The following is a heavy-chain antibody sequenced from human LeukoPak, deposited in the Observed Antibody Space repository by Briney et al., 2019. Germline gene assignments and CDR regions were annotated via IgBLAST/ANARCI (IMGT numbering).Heavy chain of an antibody. J-gene: IGHJ4*02. Sequence: ASVKVSCKASGYTFTKYVVHWVRQAPGQRPEWMGWINAGNGGTKYSQSFQDRVTITRDTSANTAYMELSSLTSEDTALYYCARDDCGDTCYPGGYWGQGTLVTVSS. CDR3: ARDDCGDTCYPGGY. CDR2: INAGNGGT. V-gene: IGHV1-3*01. CDR1: GYTFTKYV. D-gene: IGHD2-21*01.